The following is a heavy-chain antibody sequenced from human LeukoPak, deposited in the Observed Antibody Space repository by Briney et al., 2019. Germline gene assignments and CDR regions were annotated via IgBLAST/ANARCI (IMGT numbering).Heavy chain of an antibody. D-gene: IGHD5-12*01. J-gene: IGHJ4*02. V-gene: IGHV4-39*01. CDR1: GGSISSSSYY. CDR2: IYCSGST. Sequence: SETLSLTCTVSGGSISSSSYYWGWIRQPPGKGLEWIGSIYCSGSTYCNPSLKSRVTISVDTSKNQFSLKLSSVTAADTAVYYCARQERFIVATTGELGYWGQGTLVTVSS. CDR3: ARQERFIVATTGELGY.